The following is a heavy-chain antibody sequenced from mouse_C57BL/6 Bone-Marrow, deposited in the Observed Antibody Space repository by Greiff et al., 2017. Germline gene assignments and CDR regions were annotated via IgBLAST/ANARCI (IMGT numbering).Heavy chain of an antibody. CDR2: ISSGSSTI. V-gene: IGHV5-17*01. CDR3: ARPYDGYGGFDY. Sequence: EVMLVASGGGLVKPGGSLKLSCAASGFTFSDYGMHWVRQAPEKGLEWVAYISSGSSTIYYADTVKGRFTISRDNDKTTLFLQMNSLRSEDTAMYYCARPYDGYGGFDYWGQGTLVTVSA. D-gene: IGHD2-3*01. CDR1: GFTFSDYG. J-gene: IGHJ3*01.